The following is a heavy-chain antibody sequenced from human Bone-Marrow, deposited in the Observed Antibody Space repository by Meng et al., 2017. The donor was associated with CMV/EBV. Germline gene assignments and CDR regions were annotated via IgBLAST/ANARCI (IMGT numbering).Heavy chain of an antibody. J-gene: IGHJ5*02. D-gene: IGHD2-2*01. Sequence: SETLSLTCTVSGGSVSSGSYYWSWIRQPPGKGLEWIGYIYYSGSTNYNPSLKSRVTISVDTSKNQFSLKLSSVTAADTAVYYCARGYCSSTSCRVVGGWFDPWGQGTLVTVSS. CDR1: GGSVSSGSYY. CDR3: ARGYCSSTSCRVVGGWFDP. CDR2: IYYSGST. V-gene: IGHV4-61*01.